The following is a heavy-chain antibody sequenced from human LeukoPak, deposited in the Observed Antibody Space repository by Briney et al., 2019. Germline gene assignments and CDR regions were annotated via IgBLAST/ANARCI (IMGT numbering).Heavy chain of an antibody. D-gene: IGHD3-3*02. CDR3: ARSIFGVVINAFDI. CDR2: MYHSGST. V-gene: IGHV4-30-2*01. CDR1: GGSISSGDYS. Sequence: SETLSLTCAVSGGSISSGDYSWSWIRQPPGKGLEWIGYMYHSGSTDYNPSLKSRVTISVDRSRNQFSLKLSSVTAADTAVYYCARSIFGVVINAFDIWGQGTMVTVSS. J-gene: IGHJ3*02.